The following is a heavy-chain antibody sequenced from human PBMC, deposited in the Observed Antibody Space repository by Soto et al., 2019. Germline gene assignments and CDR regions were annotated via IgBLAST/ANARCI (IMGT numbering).Heavy chain of an antibody. CDR2: IDHSGYT. Sequence: SETLSLTCAVYGGSFSGYYWYWIRQPPGKXLEWIGEIDHSGYTNYNPSLKSRVTISVDTSKNQFSLKLSSVTAADTAVYYCARDQGYCSSTSCYTPYYGMDVWGQGTTVTVSS. D-gene: IGHD2-2*01. CDR1: GGSFSGYY. CDR3: ARDQGYCSSTSCYTPYYGMDV. V-gene: IGHV4-34*01. J-gene: IGHJ6*02.